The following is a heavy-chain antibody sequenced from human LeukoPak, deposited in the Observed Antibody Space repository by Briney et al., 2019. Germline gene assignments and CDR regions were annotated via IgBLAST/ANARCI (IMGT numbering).Heavy chain of an antibody. CDR3: ARPPHAYGFDL. V-gene: IGHV3-74*01. Sequence: GGSLRLSCAASGFTFNTYWMHWIRQAPGKGLVWVSHTNPDGSNIGYADSVKGRFTISRDKNTPYLLMNSLRAEDTAVYYCARPPHAYGFDLWGQGTMVTVSS. J-gene: IGHJ3*01. CDR2: TNPDGSNI. CDR1: GFTFNTYW.